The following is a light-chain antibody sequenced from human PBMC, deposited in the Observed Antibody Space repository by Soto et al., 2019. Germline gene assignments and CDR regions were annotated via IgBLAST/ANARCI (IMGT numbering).Light chain of an antibody. CDR2: EVS. CDR1: SSDVGSYNR. CDR3: SSDTSSSTYV. J-gene: IGLJ1*01. Sequence: QSVLTQPPSVSGSPGQSVAISCTGTSSDVGSYNRVSWYQQAPGTAPKLVIYEVSNRPSGVPDRFSGSRSGNTASLTISGLQAEDEADYYCSSDTSSSTYVFGPGTRSPS. V-gene: IGLV2-18*02.